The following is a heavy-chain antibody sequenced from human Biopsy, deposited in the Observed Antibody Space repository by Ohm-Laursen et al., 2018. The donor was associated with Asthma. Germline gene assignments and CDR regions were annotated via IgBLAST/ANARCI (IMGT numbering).Heavy chain of an antibody. CDR3: AKDERLYYGSDSKYMQPVPLGD. Sequence: SLRLSCSASGFSFSNFGMHWVRQAPGKGLEWVAVISFDGSNEDYADSVKGRFTISRDNSKNTLFLEMNSLRAEDTAVYYCAKDERLYYGSDSKYMQPVPLGDWGQGTLVIVSA. J-gene: IGHJ4*02. D-gene: IGHD3-10*01. V-gene: IGHV3-30*18. CDR2: ISFDGSNE. CDR1: GFSFSNFG.